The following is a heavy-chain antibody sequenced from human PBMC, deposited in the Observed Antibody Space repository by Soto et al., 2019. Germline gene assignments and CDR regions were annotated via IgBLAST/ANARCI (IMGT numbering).Heavy chain of an antibody. V-gene: IGHV4-31*03. Sequence: SSETLSLTCTVSVGSISNGGYYWTWIRQHPGKGLEWIGYIYYSGSTYYNPSLKSRVTISVDTSKNQFSLKLTSVTAADTAVYYCARDVTDFWSGHEGMDVWGQGTTVTVPS. CDR2: IYYSGST. CDR3: ARDVTDFWSGHEGMDV. CDR1: VGSISNGGYY. J-gene: IGHJ6*02. D-gene: IGHD3-3*01.